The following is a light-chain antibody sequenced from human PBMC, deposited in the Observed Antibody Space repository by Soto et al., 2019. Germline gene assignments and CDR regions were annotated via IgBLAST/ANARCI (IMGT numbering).Light chain of an antibody. CDR2: DVS. V-gene: IGLV2-14*03. J-gene: IGLJ2*01. CDR3: TSYTTSDTLHVV. Sequence: QSALTQPASVSGSPGQSITISCTGTSSDVGNYKYVSWYQQHPGKAPKLMIYDVSNRPSGVSNRFSGSKSGNTASLTISGLQAEDEADYYCTSYTTSDTLHVVFGGGTKLTVL. CDR1: SSDVGNYKY.